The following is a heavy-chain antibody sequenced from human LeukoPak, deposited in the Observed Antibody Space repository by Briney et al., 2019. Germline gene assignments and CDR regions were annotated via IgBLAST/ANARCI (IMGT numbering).Heavy chain of an antibody. CDR1: GDPISSFY. V-gene: IGHV4-4*07. J-gene: IGHJ6*03. CDR3: AGNYDSLTGSYYYMDV. D-gene: IGHD3-9*01. CDR2: IYSSGST. Sequence: SSETVSLTCSVCGDPISSFYWSWLRPPAGKGLEWIGRIYSSGSTNYNPSLESRVTMSVDTSKNQLSLKLSSVTAADTAVYYCAGNYDSLTGSYYYMDVWGKGTTVTVSS.